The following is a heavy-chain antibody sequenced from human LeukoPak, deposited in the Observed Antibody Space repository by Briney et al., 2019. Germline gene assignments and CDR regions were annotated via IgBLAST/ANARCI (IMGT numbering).Heavy chain of an antibody. J-gene: IGHJ4*02. CDR3: ARAGGPKYDFGRKTSKKFDY. Sequence: ASVKVSCKASGDTFSSYAISWVRQAPGQGLEWMGRIIPILGIANYAQKFQGRVTITADKSTSTAYMELSSLRSEDTAVYYCARAGGPKYDFGRKTSKKFDYWGQGTLVTVSS. CDR2: IIPILGIA. CDR1: GDTFSSYA. D-gene: IGHD3-3*01. V-gene: IGHV1-69*04.